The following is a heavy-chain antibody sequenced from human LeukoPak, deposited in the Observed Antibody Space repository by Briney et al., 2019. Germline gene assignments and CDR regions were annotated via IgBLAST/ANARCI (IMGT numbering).Heavy chain of an antibody. Sequence: GGSLRLSCAASGFTFSSSWMNWVRQAPGKGLVWVSRINTDGSGTNYADSVKGRFTISRDNAKNTLYLQMNSLRAEDTALYYCAKALWFGELRGAFDIWGQGTMVTVSS. CDR1: GFTFSSSW. V-gene: IGHV3-74*01. D-gene: IGHD3-10*01. J-gene: IGHJ3*02. CDR3: AKALWFGELRGAFDI. CDR2: INTDGSGT.